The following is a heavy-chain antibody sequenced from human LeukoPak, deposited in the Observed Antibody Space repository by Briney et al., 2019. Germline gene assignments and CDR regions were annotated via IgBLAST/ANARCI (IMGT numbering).Heavy chain of an antibody. Sequence: GGSLRLSCAASGFTFSSYGMNWVRQAPGKGLEWVSYISSSGSTIYYADSVKGRFTISRDNSKNTLYLQMNSLRAEDTAVYYCARVRDYYDSRGYYFEYFDHWGQGTLVTVSS. D-gene: IGHD3-22*01. CDR3: ARVRDYYDSRGYYFEYFDH. CDR2: ISSSGSTI. CDR1: GFTFSSYG. V-gene: IGHV3-48*01. J-gene: IGHJ1*01.